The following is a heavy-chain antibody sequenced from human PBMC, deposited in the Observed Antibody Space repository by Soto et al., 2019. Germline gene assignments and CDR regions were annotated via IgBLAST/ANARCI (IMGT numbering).Heavy chain of an antibody. V-gene: IGHV3-23*01. J-gene: IGHJ4*02. CDR3: AKGSSGIAVAVYFDY. CDR2: ISGSGGST. CDR1: GFTFSSYA. D-gene: IGHD6-19*01. Sequence: LRLSCAASGFTFSSYAMSWVRQSPWKGLEWVSAISGSGGSTYYADSVKGRFTISRDNSKNTLYLQMNSLRAEDTAVYYCAKGSSGIAVAVYFDYWGQGTLVTVSS.